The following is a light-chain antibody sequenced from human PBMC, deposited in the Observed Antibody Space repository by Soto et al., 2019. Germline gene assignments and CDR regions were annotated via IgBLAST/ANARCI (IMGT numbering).Light chain of an antibody. V-gene: IGKV1-5*01. CDR1: QSINSW. J-gene: IGKJ1*01. CDR2: DAS. Sequence: DIQMTQFPSTLSASVGDRVTITCRASQSINSWLAWYQQKPGTAPKLLIYDASRLQSGVPSRFSGSGSGTEFTLTITSLQPGDFATYYCQQYHTYSRTFGQGTKVEVK. CDR3: QQYHTYSRT.